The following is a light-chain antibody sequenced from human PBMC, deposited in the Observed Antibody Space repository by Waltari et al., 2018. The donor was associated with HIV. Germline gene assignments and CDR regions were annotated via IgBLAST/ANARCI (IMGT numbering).Light chain of an antibody. J-gene: IGLJ1*01. CDR2: EGS. V-gene: IGLV2-23*03. Sequence: QSALTQPPSVSGSPGQSITISCTGTHSAVGSYNLVSGYQQHPGKAPKLMIYEGSKRPSGVSNRFSGSKSGNTASLTISGLQAEDEADYYCCSYAGSNTFVFGTGTKVTVL. CDR1: HSAVGSYNL. CDR3: CSYAGSNTFV.